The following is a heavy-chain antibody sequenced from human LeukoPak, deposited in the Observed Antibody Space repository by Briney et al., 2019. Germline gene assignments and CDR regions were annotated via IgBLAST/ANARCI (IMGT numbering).Heavy chain of an antibody. CDR2: IWYDGSNK. Sequence: GGSLRLSCAASGFTFSSYGMHWVRQAPGKGLEWVAVIWYDGSNKYYADSVKGRFTISRDNSKNTLYLQVNSLRAEDTAVYYCARDHAVGGMDVWGQGTTVTVSS. V-gene: IGHV3-33*01. J-gene: IGHJ6*02. CDR1: GFTFSSYG. CDR3: ARDHAVGGMDV.